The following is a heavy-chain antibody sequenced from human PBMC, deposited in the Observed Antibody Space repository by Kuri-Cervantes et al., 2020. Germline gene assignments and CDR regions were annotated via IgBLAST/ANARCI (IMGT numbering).Heavy chain of an antibody. V-gene: IGHV1-69*05. CDR1: GGTFSSYA. CDR3: AASDYGDHNWFDP. CDR2: IIPIFGTA. J-gene: IGHJ5*02. D-gene: IGHD4-17*01. Sequence: SVKVSCKASGGTFSSYAISWVRQAPGQGLEWMGGIIPIFGTANYAQKFQGRVTITTDESTSTAYMELSSLRSEDTAVYYCAASDYGDHNWFDPWGQGTLVTVSS.